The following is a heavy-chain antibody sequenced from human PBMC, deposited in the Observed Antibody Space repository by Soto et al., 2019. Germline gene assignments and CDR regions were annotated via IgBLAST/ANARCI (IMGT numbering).Heavy chain of an antibody. CDR1: GFTFSSYW. J-gene: IGHJ4*02. CDR2: IKQDGSEK. D-gene: IGHD3-10*01. CDR3: ASARRLYGSGNDY. V-gene: IGHV3-7*03. Sequence: GGSLRLSCAASGFTFSSYWMSWVRQAPGKGLEWVANIKQDGSEKYYVDSVKGRFTISRDNAKNSLYLQMNSLRAEDTAVYYCASARRLYGSGNDYWGQGTLVTVS.